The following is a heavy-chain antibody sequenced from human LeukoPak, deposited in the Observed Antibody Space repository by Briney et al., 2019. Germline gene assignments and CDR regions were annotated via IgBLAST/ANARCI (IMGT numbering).Heavy chain of an antibody. CDR2: ISGSGGST. CDR1: GFTFSSYA. Sequence: PGGSLRLSCAVSGFTFSSYAMSWVRQAPGKGLEWVSAISGSGGSTYYADSVKGRFTISRDNSKNTLYLQMNSLRAEDTAVYYCARDSTYSTGWYYFDYWGQGTLVTVSS. V-gene: IGHV3-23*01. CDR3: ARDSTYSTGWYYFDY. J-gene: IGHJ4*02. D-gene: IGHD6-19*01.